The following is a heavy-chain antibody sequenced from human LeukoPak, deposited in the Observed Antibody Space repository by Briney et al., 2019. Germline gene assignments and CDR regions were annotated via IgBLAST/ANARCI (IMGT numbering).Heavy chain of an antibody. Sequence: PSETLSLTCAVYGGSFSGYYWSWIRQPPGKGLEWIGEINHGGSTNYNPSLRSRVTISVGTSKNQFSLKLTSVTAADTAVYYCARDGESDYDSSGYYYVYFHHWGQGTLVTVSS. CDR2: INHGGST. CDR3: ARDGESDYDSSGYYYVYFHH. J-gene: IGHJ1*01. V-gene: IGHV4-34*09. D-gene: IGHD3-22*01. CDR1: GGSFSGYY.